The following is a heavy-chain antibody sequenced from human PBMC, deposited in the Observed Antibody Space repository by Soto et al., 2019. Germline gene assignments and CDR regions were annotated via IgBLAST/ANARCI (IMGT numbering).Heavy chain of an antibody. J-gene: IGHJ5*02. D-gene: IGHD3-10*01. CDR2: ITNTGANT. CDR3: AKNVLDRGAES. V-gene: IGHV3-23*01. CDR1: GFTFRNHA. Sequence: EVQVLESGGGLVQPGGSLRLSCAASGFTFRNHAMTWVRQAPGQGLEYVSSITNTGANTFYADSVKGRFTISRDNSKNTLYLQMNSLTAEDTAVYYSAKNVLDRGAESWGQGTLVTVSS.